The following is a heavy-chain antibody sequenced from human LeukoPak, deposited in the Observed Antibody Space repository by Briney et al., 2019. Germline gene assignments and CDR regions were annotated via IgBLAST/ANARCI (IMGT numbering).Heavy chain of an antibody. CDR3: ARRRRDSSGRLFDY. CDR1: GGSISSSSYY. Sequence: SETLSLTCTVSGGSISSSSYYWSWIRQPPGKGLEWIGEINHSGSTNYNPSLKSRVTISVDTSKNQFSLKLSSVTAADTAVYYCARRRRDSSGRLFDYWGQGTLVTVSS. D-gene: IGHD3-22*01. V-gene: IGHV4-39*07. CDR2: INHSGST. J-gene: IGHJ4*02.